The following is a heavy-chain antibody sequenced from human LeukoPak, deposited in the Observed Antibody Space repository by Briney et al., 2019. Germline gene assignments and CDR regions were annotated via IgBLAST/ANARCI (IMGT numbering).Heavy chain of an antibody. D-gene: IGHD3-16*01. V-gene: IGHV4-34*01. CDR2: INHSGST. CDR1: GGSFSGYY. J-gene: IGHJ3*02. CDR3: ARGDLYDAFDI. Sequence: PSETLSLTCAVYGGSFSGYYWSWIRQPPGKGLEWIGEINHSGSTNYNPSLKSRVTISVDTSKNQFSLKLSSVTAADTAVYYCARGDLYDAFDIWGQGTMVTVSS.